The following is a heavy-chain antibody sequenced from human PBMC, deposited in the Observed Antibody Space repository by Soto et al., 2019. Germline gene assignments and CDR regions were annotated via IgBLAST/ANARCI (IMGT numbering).Heavy chain of an antibody. D-gene: IGHD3-3*01. J-gene: IGHJ3*02. CDR3: ARERTDFDAFDI. Sequence: SETLSLTCTVSGGSISSGDYYWSWIRQPPGKGLEWIGYIYYSGSTYYNPSLKSRVTISVDTSKNQFSLKLSSVTAADTAVYYCARERTDFDAFDIWGQGTMVTV. CDR2: IYYSGST. CDR1: GGSISSGDYY. V-gene: IGHV4-30-4*01.